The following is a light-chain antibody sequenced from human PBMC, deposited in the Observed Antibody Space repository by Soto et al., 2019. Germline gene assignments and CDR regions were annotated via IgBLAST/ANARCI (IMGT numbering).Light chain of an antibody. CDR3: QQYQRYWT. CDR1: QSISSW. CDR2: DAS. Sequence: DIQMAESPSTLSASVGDRVTMTCRASQSISSWLAWYQQKPGKAPKLLIYDASSLQSGVPSRFTGSGSGTEFTLSISNLQPDDFATYYCQQYQRYWTFGHGTKVDI. V-gene: IGKV1-5*01. J-gene: IGKJ1*01.